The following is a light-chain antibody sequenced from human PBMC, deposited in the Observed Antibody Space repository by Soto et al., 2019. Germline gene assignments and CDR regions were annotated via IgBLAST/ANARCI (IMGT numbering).Light chain of an antibody. Sequence: QPVLTQPPSVSGAPGQRVTISRTGSSSNIGAGYDVHWYQQLPGAAPKLLIYGSTNRPSGVPDRFSGSKSGTSASLAITGLQAEDEADYYCQSYDSSLYVVFGGGTKLTVL. CDR1: SSNIGAGYD. V-gene: IGLV1-40*01. CDR2: GST. J-gene: IGLJ2*01. CDR3: QSYDSSLYVV.